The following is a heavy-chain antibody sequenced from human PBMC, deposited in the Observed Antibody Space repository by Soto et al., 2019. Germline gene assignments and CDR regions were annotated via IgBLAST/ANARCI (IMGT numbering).Heavy chain of an antibody. Sequence: PGGSLRLSCSVSGFTLSSYAMSWVRQAPGKGLEWVSTISAGGGPTYYADSVKGRFTISRDNSKNTMYLQMSSLRAEDTAVYYCVSPSSANSQVWYVDYWGQGTLVTVSS. J-gene: IGHJ4*02. D-gene: IGHD2-21*01. CDR3: VSPSSANSQVWYVDY. CDR1: GFTLSSYA. V-gene: IGHV3-23*01. CDR2: ISAGGGPT.